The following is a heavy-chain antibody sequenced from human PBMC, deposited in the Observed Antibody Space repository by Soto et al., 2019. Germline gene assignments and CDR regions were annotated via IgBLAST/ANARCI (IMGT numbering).Heavy chain of an antibody. CDR1: GDSISNAAYY. Sequence: SETLSLTCTVSGDSISNAAYYWGWIRQPPGKGLEWIGETYHSGSTNYNPSLKSRVTISVDKSKNQFSLKLSSVTAADTAVYYCARTPVYWGQGTLVTVSS. V-gene: IGHV4-39*07. J-gene: IGHJ4*02. CDR2: TYHSGST. CDR3: ARTPVY.